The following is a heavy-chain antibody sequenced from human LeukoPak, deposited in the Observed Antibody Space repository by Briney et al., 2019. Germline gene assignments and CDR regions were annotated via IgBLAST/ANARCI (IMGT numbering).Heavy chain of an antibody. D-gene: IGHD3-10*01. CDR3: TTDLWFGELSVDY. V-gene: IGHV3-15*01. CDR1: GFTFSNAW. Sequence: GGSLRLSCAASGFTFSNAWMSWVRQAPGKGLEWVGRVKSKTDGGTTDYAAPVKGRFTISRDDSKNTLYLQMNSLKTEDTAVYYCTTDLWFGELSVDYWGQGTLVTVSS. CDR2: VKSKTDGGTT. J-gene: IGHJ4*02.